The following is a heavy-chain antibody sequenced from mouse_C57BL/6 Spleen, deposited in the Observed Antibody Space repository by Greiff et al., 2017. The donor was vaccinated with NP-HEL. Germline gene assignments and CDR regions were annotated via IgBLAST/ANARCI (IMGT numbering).Heavy chain of an antibody. V-gene: IGHV1-26*01. CDR1: GYTFTDYY. J-gene: IGHJ2*01. CDR2: INPNNGGT. D-gene: IGHD1-1*01. CDR3: SYYGSSGDFDY. Sequence: VQLQQSGPELVKPGASVKISCKASGYTFTDYYMNWVKQSHGKSLEWIGDINPNNGGTSYNQKFKGKATLTVDKSSSTAYMELRSLTSEDSAVYYCSYYGSSGDFDYWGQGTTLTVSS.